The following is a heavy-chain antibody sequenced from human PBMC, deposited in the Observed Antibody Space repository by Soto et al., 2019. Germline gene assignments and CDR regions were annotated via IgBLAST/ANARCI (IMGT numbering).Heavy chain of an antibody. Sequence: QVQLVESGGGVVQPGRSLRLSCAASGFTFSSYGMHWVRQAPGKGLEWVAVISYDGSNKYYADSVKGRFTISRDNSKNTLYLQMNSLRAEDTAVYYCAKDGDIVVVTAIRYGMDAWGQGTTVTVSS. CDR3: AKDGDIVVVTAIRYGMDA. D-gene: IGHD2-21*02. J-gene: IGHJ6*02. CDR1: GFTFSSYG. V-gene: IGHV3-30*18. CDR2: ISYDGSNK.